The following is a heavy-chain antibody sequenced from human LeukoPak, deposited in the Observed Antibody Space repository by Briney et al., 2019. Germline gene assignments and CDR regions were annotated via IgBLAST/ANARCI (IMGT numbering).Heavy chain of an antibody. Sequence: GGSMRLSCAASGFTFSSYSMNWVRQAPGKGLEWVSSISSSSSYIYYANSVKGRFTISRDNAKNSLYLQMNSLRAEDTAVYYCASPLSLPKYSSSHDFDYWGQGTLVTVSS. D-gene: IGHD6-6*01. V-gene: IGHV3-21*01. CDR2: ISSSSSYI. CDR1: GFTFSSYS. CDR3: ASPLSLPKYSSSHDFDY. J-gene: IGHJ4*02.